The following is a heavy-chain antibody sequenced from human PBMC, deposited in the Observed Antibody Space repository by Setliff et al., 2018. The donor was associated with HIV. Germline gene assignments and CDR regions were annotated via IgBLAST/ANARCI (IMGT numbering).Heavy chain of an antibody. CDR1: GGSISSGSYY. CDR3: ARVFMPRGGAFGI. D-gene: IGHD2-2*01. CDR2: IYTSGST. J-gene: IGHJ3*02. V-gene: IGHV4-61*02. Sequence: PSETLSLTCTVSGGSISSGSYYWSWIRQPAGKGLEWIGRIYTSGSTNYNPSLKSRVTISVDTSKNQFSLRLNSVTAADTAVYYCARVFMPRGGAFGIWGQGTMVTVSS.